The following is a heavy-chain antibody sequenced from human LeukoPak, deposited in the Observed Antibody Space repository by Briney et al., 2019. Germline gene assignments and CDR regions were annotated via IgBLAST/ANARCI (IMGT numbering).Heavy chain of an antibody. Sequence: GGSLRLSCAASGLTFSSYAMHWVRQAPGKGLEWVAVISYDGSNKYYADSVKGRFTISRDNSKNTLYLQMNSLRAEDTAVYYCAAPMVRGVIFAAFDIWGQGTMVTVFS. CDR1: GLTFSSYA. J-gene: IGHJ3*02. CDR3: AAPMVRGVIFAAFDI. CDR2: ISYDGSNK. V-gene: IGHV3-30*01. D-gene: IGHD3-10*01.